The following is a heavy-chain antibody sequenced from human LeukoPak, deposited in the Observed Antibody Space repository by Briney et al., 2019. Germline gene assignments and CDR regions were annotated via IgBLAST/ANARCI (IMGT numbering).Heavy chain of an antibody. CDR3: AKDRSRFLRGCMDV. D-gene: IGHD3-16*01. V-gene: IGHV3-9*01. Sequence: PGGSLRLSCAASGFTFDDYAMHWVRQAPGKGLEWVSGISWNSGSIGYADSVKGRFTISRDNAKNSLYLQMNSLRAEDTALYYCAKDRSRFLRGCMDVWGKGTTVTVSS. J-gene: IGHJ6*03. CDR1: GFTFDDYA. CDR2: ISWNSGSI.